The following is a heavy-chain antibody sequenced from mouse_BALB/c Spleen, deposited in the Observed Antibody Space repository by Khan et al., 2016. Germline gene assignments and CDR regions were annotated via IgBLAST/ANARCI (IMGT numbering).Heavy chain of an antibody. V-gene: IGHV9-3*02. Sequence: QIQLVQSGPELKKPGETVKISCKASGYTFTKYGVNWVKQAPGKDLKWMGWINTNTGEPTYAEAFKGRFAFSLDSSASTASLQINNLKNEDTATYFWARDYGNGLYFDYWGQGTTLTVSS. J-gene: IGHJ2*01. D-gene: IGHD1-1*01. CDR3: ARDYGNGLYFDY. CDR2: INTNTGEP. CDR1: GYTFTKYG.